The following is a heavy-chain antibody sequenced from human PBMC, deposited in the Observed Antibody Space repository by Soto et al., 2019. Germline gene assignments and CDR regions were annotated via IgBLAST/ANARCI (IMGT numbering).Heavy chain of an antibody. J-gene: IGHJ6*02. V-gene: IGHV3-48*02. Sequence: EVPLVESGGGLVQRGGSVRLSCAASGFTLSIYSMIWVRQAPRKGLEWVSYISGTSNSIYYADSVKGRFTISRDNAKNSVFLQMNSLRDEDTAVYYCARGFDLQYGMDVWAQGTTVTVSS. CDR3: ARGFDLQYGMDV. CDR1: GFTLSIYS. CDR2: ISGTSNSI. D-gene: IGHD3-10*01.